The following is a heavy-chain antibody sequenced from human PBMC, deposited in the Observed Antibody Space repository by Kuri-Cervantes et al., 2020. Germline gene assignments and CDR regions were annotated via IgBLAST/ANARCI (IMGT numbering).Heavy chain of an antibody. V-gene: IGHV4-4*02. CDR1: GGSISSSNW. CDR2: IYHSGST. J-gene: IGHJ3*02. Sequence: GSLRLSCAVSGGSISSSNWWSWVRQPPGKGLEWIGEIYHSGSTNYNPSLKSRVTISVDTSKNQFSLKLSSVTAADTAVYYCARVTLDYYDSNNDAFDIWGQGTMVTVSS. CDR3: ARVTLDYYDSNNDAFDI. D-gene: IGHD3-22*01.